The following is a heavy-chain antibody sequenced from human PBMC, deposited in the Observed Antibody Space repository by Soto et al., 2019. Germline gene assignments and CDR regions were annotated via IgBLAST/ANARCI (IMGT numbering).Heavy chain of an antibody. D-gene: IGHD2-15*01. CDR1: GFTFSDYY. Sequence: QVQLVESGGGLVRPGGSLRLSCAASGFTFSDYYMTWIRQAPGKGLESISYISSSGTGIYYADSVKGRFTISRDNAKKSLFLQMSSLRAEDTAVYYCARAYSDAFDIWGQGTMVTVSS. CDR2: ISSSGTGI. J-gene: IGHJ3*02. CDR3: ARAYSDAFDI. V-gene: IGHV3-11*01.